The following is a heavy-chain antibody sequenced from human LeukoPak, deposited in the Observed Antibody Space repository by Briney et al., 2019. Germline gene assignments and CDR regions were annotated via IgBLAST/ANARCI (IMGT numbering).Heavy chain of an antibody. CDR3: AKGAASALVDWFDP. CDR2: IWHDGKSI. V-gene: IGHV3-33*06. CDR1: RFTFSNYN. J-gene: IGHJ5*02. Sequence: PGRSLRLSCAASRFTFSNYNMHWVRQAPGKGLEWVAVIWHDGKSIFYADSVKGRFTISRDNSKNTLFLDMNSLRAEDTAVYYCAKGAASALVDWFDPWGQGTLVTVSS. D-gene: IGHD6-25*01.